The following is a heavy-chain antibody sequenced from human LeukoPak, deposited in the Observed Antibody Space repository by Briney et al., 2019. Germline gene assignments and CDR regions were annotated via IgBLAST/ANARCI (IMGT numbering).Heavy chain of an antibody. CDR3: ARDSSLDS. CDR2: ISSSGSYI. V-gene: IGHV3-21*01. D-gene: IGHD6-13*01. CDR1: GFTFSSYT. J-gene: IGHJ4*02. Sequence: PGGSLRLSCAASGFTFSSYTMNWVRQAPGKGLEWVSSISSSGSYIYYADSVQGRFTISRDNAKNSLSLQMNSLRAEDTAVYFCARDSSLDSWGQGTLVTVSS.